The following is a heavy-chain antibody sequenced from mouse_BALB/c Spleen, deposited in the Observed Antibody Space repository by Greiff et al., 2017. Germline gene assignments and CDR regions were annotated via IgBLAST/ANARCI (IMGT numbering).Heavy chain of an antibody. CDR3: ARENYGPGAY. D-gene: IGHD1-2*01. CDR1: GFSLTSYG. Sequence: VKLMESGPGLVAPSQSLSITCTVSGFSLTSYGVHWVRQPPGKGLEWLGVIWAGGSTNYNSALMSRLSISKDNSKSQVFLKMNSLQTDDTAMYYCARENYGPGAYWGQGTLVTVSA. CDR2: IWAGGST. V-gene: IGHV2-9*02. J-gene: IGHJ3*01.